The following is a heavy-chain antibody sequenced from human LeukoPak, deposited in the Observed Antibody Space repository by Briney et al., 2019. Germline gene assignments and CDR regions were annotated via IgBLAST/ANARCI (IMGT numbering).Heavy chain of an antibody. Sequence: PGGSLRLSCAASGFTFSGSAMHWVRQASGKGLEWVGRIRSKANSYATAYAASVKGRFTISRDDSKNTAYLQMNSLKTEDTAVYYCTRQSGADRAVIDYWGQGTLVTVSS. CDR1: GFTFSGSA. J-gene: IGHJ4*02. V-gene: IGHV3-73*01. D-gene: IGHD4-17*01. CDR2: IRSKANSYAT. CDR3: TRQSGADRAVIDY.